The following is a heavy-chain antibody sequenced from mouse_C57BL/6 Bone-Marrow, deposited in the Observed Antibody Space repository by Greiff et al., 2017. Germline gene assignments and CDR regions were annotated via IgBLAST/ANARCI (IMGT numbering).Heavy chain of an antibody. V-gene: IGHV1-55*01. J-gene: IGHJ3*01. CDR3: ARSGYYGSRWFAY. D-gene: IGHD1-1*01. Sequence: QVQLQQPGAELVKPGASVKMSCKASGYTFTSYWITWVKQRPGQGLEWIGDIYPGSGSTNYNEKFKSKATLTVDTSSSTAYMQLSSLTSEVSAVYYSARSGYYGSRWFAYWGQVTLVTVSA. CDR2: IYPGSGST. CDR1: GYTFTSYW.